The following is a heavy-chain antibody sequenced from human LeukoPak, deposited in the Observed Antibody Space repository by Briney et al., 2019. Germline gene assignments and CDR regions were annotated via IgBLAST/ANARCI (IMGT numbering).Heavy chain of an antibody. D-gene: IGHD3-9*01. CDR3: ARERSDYDILTGYFVFQNWFDP. Sequence: GGSLRLSCAASGFTFSSYWMSWVRQAPGKGLEWVANIEQDGSEKYYVDSVKGRFTISRDNAKNSLYLQMNSLRAEDTAVYYCARERSDYDILTGYFVFQNWFDPWGQGTLVTVSS. CDR2: IEQDGSEK. J-gene: IGHJ5*02. CDR1: GFTFSSYW. V-gene: IGHV3-7*01.